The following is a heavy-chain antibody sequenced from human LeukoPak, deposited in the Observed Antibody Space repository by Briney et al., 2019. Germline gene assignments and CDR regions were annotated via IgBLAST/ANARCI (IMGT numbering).Heavy chain of an antibody. CDR1: GYTFTSYD. J-gene: IGHJ4*02. CDR2: MNPNSGNT. D-gene: IGHD6-19*01. V-gene: IGHV1-8*01. CDR3: ASLYTAVAGFDY. Sequence: ASVKVSCKASGYTFTSYDINWVRQATGQGLEWMGWMNPNSGNTGYAQKFQGRVTMTRNTSISTAYMELSSLRSEDTAVYYCASLYTAVAGFDYWGRGILVTVSS.